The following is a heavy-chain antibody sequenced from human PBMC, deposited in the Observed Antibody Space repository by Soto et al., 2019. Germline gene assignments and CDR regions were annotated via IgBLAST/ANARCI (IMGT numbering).Heavy chain of an antibody. J-gene: IGHJ6*02. CDR1: GYSFTDYH. CDR3: ARGDSTDCSNGVCSFFYNHDMDV. V-gene: IGHV1-2*04. Sequence: QVQLVQSGAEGKKPGASVKVSCKASGYSFTDYHIHWVRQAPGQGREWLGGINPKSGGTSTAQKFQGWVTMTTDTSISPASMEMTRLTSADTAIYYCARGDSTDCSNGVCSFFYNHDMDVWGQGTTVTVSS. D-gene: IGHD2-8*01. CDR2: INPKSGGT.